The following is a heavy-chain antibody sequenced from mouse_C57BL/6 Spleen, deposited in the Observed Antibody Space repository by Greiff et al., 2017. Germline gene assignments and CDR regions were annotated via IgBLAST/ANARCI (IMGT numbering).Heavy chain of an antibody. CDR1: GFTFSDAW. CDR3: TSTVVATRYFDV. D-gene: IGHD1-1*01. V-gene: IGHV6-6*01. J-gene: IGHJ1*03. Sequence: EVKLVESGGGLVQPGGSMKLSCAASGFTFSDAWMDWVRQSPEKGLEWVAEIRNKANNHATYYAESVKGRFTISRDDSKSSVYLQMNSLRAEDTGIYYCTSTVVATRYFDVWGTGTTVTVSS. CDR2: IRNKANNHAT.